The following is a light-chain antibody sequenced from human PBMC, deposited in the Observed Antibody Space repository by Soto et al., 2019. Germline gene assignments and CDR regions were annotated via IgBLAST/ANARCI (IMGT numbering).Light chain of an antibody. CDR1: RSISGW. CDR2: DAS. V-gene: IGKV1-5*01. J-gene: IGKJ2*01. CDR3: QQYYSLYT. Sequence: DIPMTQSPSTLSASVGDRVTITCRASRSISGWLAWYQQKPGKAPKLLIYDASSLGSGVPSRFSGSQSETEFTLTISGLQPDDFATYYCQQYYSLYTFGQGTKLEIK.